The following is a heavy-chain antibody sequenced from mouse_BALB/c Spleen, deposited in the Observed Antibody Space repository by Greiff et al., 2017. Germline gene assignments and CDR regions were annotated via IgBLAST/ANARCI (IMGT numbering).Heavy chain of an antibody. V-gene: IGHV5-6-5*01. CDR3: ARGPHYYGYQYYFDY. CDR1: GFTFSSYA. D-gene: IGHD1-2*01. Sequence: DVKLVESGGGLVKPGGSLKLSCAASGFTFSSYAMSWVRQTPEKRLEWVASISSGGSTYYPDSVKGRFTISRDNARNILYLQMSSLRSEDTAMYYCARGPHYYGYQYYFDYWGQGTTLTVSS. J-gene: IGHJ2*01. CDR2: ISSGGST.